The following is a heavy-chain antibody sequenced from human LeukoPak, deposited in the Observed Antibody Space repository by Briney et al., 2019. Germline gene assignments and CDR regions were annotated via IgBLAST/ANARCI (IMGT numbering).Heavy chain of an antibody. CDR2: ISSSSTTI. J-gene: IGHJ4*02. CDR1: GFTFSSYS. V-gene: IGHV3-48*01. CDR3: ARGPYKDFWSGYSDY. Sequence: GGPLRLSCSASGFTFSSYSMNWVRQAPGKGLEWVSYISSSSTTIYYADSVKGRFTISRDNAKNSRYLQMNSLRVADTAVYYCARGPYKDFWSGYSDYWGQGTLVTVSS. D-gene: IGHD3-3*01.